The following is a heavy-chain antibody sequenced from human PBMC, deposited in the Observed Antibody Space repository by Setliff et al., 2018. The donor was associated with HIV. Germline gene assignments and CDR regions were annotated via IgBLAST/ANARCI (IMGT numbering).Heavy chain of an antibody. J-gene: IGHJ6*03. CDR3: ARGVLSLGTYYYYMDV. Sequence: SETLSLTCTVSGGSISSANYYWSWIRQPAGKGLEWMGRIYTSGGTHYNPALESRLTISMDPSKSQISLRLNSVTAADTGVYYCARGVLSLGTYYYYMDVWGKGTMVTVSS. CDR1: GGSISSANYY. D-gene: IGHD3-16*01. V-gene: IGHV4-61*02. CDR2: IYTSGGT.